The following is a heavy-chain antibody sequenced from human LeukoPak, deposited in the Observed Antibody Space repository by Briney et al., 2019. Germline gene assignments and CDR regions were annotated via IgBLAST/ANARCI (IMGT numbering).Heavy chain of an antibody. Sequence: SVKVSCKASGGTFSSYAISWVRQAPGQGLEWMGGIIPIFGTANYAQKFQGRVTITADESTSTAYMELSSLRSEDTGVYYCARGPRIVSWFDPWGQGTLVTVSS. CDR2: IIPIFGTA. D-gene: IGHD2-21*01. CDR1: GGTFSSYA. J-gene: IGHJ5*02. CDR3: ARGPRIVSWFDP. V-gene: IGHV1-69*13.